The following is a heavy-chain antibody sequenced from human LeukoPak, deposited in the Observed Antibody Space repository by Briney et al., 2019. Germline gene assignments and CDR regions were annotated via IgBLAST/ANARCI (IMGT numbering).Heavy chain of an antibody. J-gene: IGHJ5*02. V-gene: IGHV5-51*01. Sequence: GASLQISCKGSGYIFTSYWIGGVRPLPGKGQEGMGIIYPGDSDTRYSPSFQGQVTISADKSISTAYLQWSSLKASDTAMYYCARRVVPEGTVNWFDPWGQGTLVTVSS. D-gene: IGHD2-21*01. CDR3: ARRVVPEGTVNWFDP. CDR2: IYPGDSDT. CDR1: GYIFTSYW.